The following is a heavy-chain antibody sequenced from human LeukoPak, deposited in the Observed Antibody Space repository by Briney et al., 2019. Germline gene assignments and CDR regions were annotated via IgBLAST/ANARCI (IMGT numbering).Heavy chain of an antibody. CDR2: IKQDGSQK. CDR1: GFTFSRYN. J-gene: IGHJ4*02. CDR3: VRGGYSSFDY. V-gene: IGHV3-7*01. D-gene: IGHD3-10*01. Sequence: PGGSLRLSCATSGFTFSRYNMNWVRQAPGKGLEWVANIKQDGSQKHYVDSVKGRFTISRDNSKNLLYLQMNSLGAEDTAVYYCVRGGYSSFDYWGQGTLVTVSS.